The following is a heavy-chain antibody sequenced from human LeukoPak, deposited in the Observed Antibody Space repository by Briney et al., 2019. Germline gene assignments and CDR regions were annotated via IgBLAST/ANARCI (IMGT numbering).Heavy chain of an antibody. CDR1: GFTFSSYA. CDR3: AKEGTSRRGTLGGVDRYFDI. J-gene: IGHJ3*02. CDR2: ISGSGGST. Sequence: PGGSLRLSCAASGFTFSSYAMSWVRQAPGKGLEWVSAISGSGGSTYYADSVKGRFTISRDNSRNTLYLQMNSLRAEDTAVYYCAKEGTSRRGTLGGVDRYFDIWGQGTMVTVSS. D-gene: IGHD3-16*01. V-gene: IGHV3-23*01.